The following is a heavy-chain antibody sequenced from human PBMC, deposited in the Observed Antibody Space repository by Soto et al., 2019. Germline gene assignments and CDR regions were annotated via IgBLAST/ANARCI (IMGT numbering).Heavy chain of an antibody. CDR1: GFTFTSYA. CDR3: AKRTTGWYFDL. CDR2: ISGSGGST. V-gene: IGHV3-23*01. J-gene: IGHJ2*01. Sequence: EVQLLESGGGLVQPGGSLRLSCAASGFTFTSYAMNWVRQAPGKGLEWVSVISGSGGSTYYADYVKGRFTISRDNSKNTLDLQMNSLRAEDTAVYYCAKRTTGWYFDLWGRGTLVTVSS.